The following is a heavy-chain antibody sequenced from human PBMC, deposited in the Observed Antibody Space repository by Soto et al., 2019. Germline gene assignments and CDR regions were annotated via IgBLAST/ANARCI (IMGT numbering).Heavy chain of an antibody. CDR3: ARGKRGYFDWLFSWYFDL. D-gene: IGHD3-9*01. J-gene: IGHJ2*01. CDR1: GGSISSGNSY. V-gene: IGHV4-30-4*01. CDR2: IYYSGST. Sequence: PSETLSLTCTVSGGSISSGNSYWSWVRQPPGKDLEWIGNIYYSGSTYYNPSLKSRATISVDTSKNQFSLNLSSVIAADTAVYYCARGKRGYFDWLFSWYFDLWGRGTLVTVSS.